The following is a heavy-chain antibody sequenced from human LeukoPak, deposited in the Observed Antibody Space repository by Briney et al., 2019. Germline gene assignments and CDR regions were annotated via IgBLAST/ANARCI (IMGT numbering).Heavy chain of an antibody. V-gene: IGHV5-51*01. CDR1: GYSFTSYW. CDR2: IYPGDSDT. Sequence: AGESLKISCKGSGYSFTSYWIGWVRQMPGKGLEWMGIIYPGDSDTSYSPSFQGQVTISADKSISTAYLQWSSLKASDTAMYYCARRRIVVVPAANLGDYYYYYYMDVWGKGTTVTVSS. J-gene: IGHJ6*03. D-gene: IGHD2-2*01. CDR3: ARRRIVVVPAANLGDYYYYYYMDV.